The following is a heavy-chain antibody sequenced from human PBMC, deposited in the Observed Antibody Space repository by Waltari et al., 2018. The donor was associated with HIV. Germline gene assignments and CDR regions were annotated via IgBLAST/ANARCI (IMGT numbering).Heavy chain of an antibody. CDR1: GFTFSSYW. D-gene: IGHD3-16*01. CDR2: INSDGSST. Sequence: EVQLVESGGGLVQPGGSLRLSCAASGFTFSSYWMHWVRQPPGQGLVWVSRINSDGSSTSYADSVKGRFTISRDNAKNTLYLQMNSLRAEDTAVYYCAREFGGDGYNWHDAFDIWGQGTMVTVSS. V-gene: IGHV3-74*01. CDR3: AREFGGDGYNWHDAFDI. J-gene: IGHJ3*02.